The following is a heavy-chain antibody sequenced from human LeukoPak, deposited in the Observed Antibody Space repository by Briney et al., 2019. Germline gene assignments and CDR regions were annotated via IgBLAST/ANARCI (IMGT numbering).Heavy chain of an antibody. CDR1: GFRFDDYA. Sequence: GGSLRLTCAASGFRFDDYAMHWVRQVPGKGLEWVSVISGDGGNTYYADSVKGRFTISRDNNKNSQSLEMNSLRTEDTALYYCVKDTASTIRGQFDFWGQGTLVTVSS. D-gene: IGHD3-10*01. CDR2: ISGDGGNT. CDR3: VKDTASTIRGQFDF. J-gene: IGHJ4*02. V-gene: IGHV3-43*02.